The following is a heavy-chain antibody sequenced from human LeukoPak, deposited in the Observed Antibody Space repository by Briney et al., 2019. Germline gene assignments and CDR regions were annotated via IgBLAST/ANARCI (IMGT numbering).Heavy chain of an antibody. CDR1: GYTFTGYY. CDR3: AREGIVVVVAAFDY. CDR2: INPNSGGT. Sequence: ASAKVSCKASGYTFTGYYMHWVRQAPGQGLEWMGWINPNSGGTNYAQKFQGRVTMTRDTSISTAYMELSRLRSDDTAVYYCAREGIVVVVAAFDYWGQGTLVTVSS. V-gene: IGHV1-2*02. J-gene: IGHJ4*02. D-gene: IGHD2-15*01.